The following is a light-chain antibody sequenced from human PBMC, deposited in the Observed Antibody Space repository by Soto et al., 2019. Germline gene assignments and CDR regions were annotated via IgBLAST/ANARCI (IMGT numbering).Light chain of an antibody. J-gene: IGLJ2*01. CDR3: TAWDDSLNGVI. CDR1: NSKVGNNA. Sequence: QPVLTQPPSASGTPGQRGTISCSGNNSKVGNNAVSWYQHVPGTAPKLLIYSDNQRPSGVPDRFSGSKSGTSASLAISGLQSGDEADYYCTAWDDSLNGVIFGGGTPLTVL. V-gene: IGLV1-44*01. CDR2: SDN.